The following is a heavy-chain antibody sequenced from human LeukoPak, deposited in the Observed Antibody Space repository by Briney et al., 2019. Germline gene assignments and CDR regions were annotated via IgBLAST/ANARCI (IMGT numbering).Heavy chain of an antibody. Sequence: SGTLSLTCGVSGGSITSTNYWTWVRQPPGKGLEWIGEVNLQGSTNYNPSLKSRVTISVDTSKNQFSLKLSSVTAADTAVYYCARDGVSPGAFDIWGQGTMVTVSS. D-gene: IGHD3-16*01. CDR1: GGSITSTNY. V-gene: IGHV4-4*02. J-gene: IGHJ3*02. CDR3: ARDGVSPGAFDI. CDR2: VNLQGST.